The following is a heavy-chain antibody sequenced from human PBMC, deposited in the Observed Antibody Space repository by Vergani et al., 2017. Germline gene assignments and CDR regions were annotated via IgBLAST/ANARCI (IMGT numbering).Heavy chain of an antibody. Sequence: QVQLVQSGAAVKKPGASVKVSCKASGYPFTSYYMHWVRPAPGQGLEWMGWINPNSGGTNYAQKFQGRVTMTRDTSISTAYMELGNLRSDDTAVYYCARVGTSSNRDYLDYWGQGTLVTVSS. V-gene: IGHV1-2*02. CDR1: GYPFTSYY. D-gene: IGHD2-2*01. J-gene: IGHJ4*02. CDR3: ARVGTSSNRDYLDY. CDR2: INPNSGGT.